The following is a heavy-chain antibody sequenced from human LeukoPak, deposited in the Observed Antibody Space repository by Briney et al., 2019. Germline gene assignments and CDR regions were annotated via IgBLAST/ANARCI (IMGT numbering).Heavy chain of an antibody. J-gene: IGHJ4*02. Sequence: SETLSLTCTVSGGSISSYYWSWIRQPAGKGLEWIGRIYTSGSTNYNPSLKSRVTMSVDTSKNQCSLKLSSVTAADTAVYYCARIESSWYTYYFDYWGQGTLVTVSS. D-gene: IGHD6-13*01. CDR1: GGSISSYY. CDR2: IYTSGST. CDR3: ARIESSWYTYYFDY. V-gene: IGHV4-4*07.